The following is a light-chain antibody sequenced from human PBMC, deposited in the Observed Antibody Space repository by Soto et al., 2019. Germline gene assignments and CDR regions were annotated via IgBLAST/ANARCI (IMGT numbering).Light chain of an antibody. CDR3: QQRSNWPLIT. J-gene: IGKJ5*01. CDR2: DAS. CDR1: QSISRY. V-gene: IGKV3-11*01. Sequence: EIVLTQSPATLSLSPGERATLSCRASQSISRYLAWYQQKPGQAPRLLIYDASNRATGVPARFSGSGSGTDFTLTISSLEPEDGSVYYCQQRSNWPLITFGQGTRLEIK.